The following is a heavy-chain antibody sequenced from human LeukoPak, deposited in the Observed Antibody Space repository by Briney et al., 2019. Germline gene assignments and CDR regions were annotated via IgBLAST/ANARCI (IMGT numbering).Heavy chain of an antibody. D-gene: IGHD3-10*01. J-gene: IGHJ4*02. CDR3: ATRSFWFGERHFDY. CDR1: GYTLTELS. Sequence: ASVKVSCKVSGYTLTELSMHWVRQAPGKGLEWMGGFDPEDGETIYAQKFQGRVTMTEDTFTDTAYMELSSLRSEDTAVYYCATRSFWFGERHFDYWGQGTLVTVSS. CDR2: FDPEDGET. V-gene: IGHV1-24*01.